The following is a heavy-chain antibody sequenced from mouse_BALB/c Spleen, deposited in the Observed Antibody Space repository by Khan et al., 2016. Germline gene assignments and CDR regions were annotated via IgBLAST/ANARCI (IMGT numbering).Heavy chain of an antibody. D-gene: IGHD2-3*01. CDR1: GYSITSDYA. CDR2: ISYSGST. J-gene: IGHJ3*01. Sequence: EVQLQESGPGLVKPSQSLSLTCTVTGYSITSDYAWNWIRQFPGNKLEWMGYISYSGSTSYNPSLKSRISITRYTSKNQFFLQLNSVTTEDTATYYCARSNDVYFDQAWFAYWGQGTLVTVSA. V-gene: IGHV3-2*02. CDR3: ARSNDVYFDQAWFAY.